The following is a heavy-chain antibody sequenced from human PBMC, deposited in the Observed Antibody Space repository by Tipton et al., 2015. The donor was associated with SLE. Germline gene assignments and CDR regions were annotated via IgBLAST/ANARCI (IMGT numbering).Heavy chain of an antibody. J-gene: IGHJ3*02. V-gene: IGHV4-59*01. Sequence: TLSLTCTVSGGSISSYFWSWIRQPPGKGLEWIGYIYYSGSTNYNPSLKSRVAISVDTSKNQFSLKLSSVTAADTAVYYCVRGGRIAIFGVATDGAFDIWGQGTMVTVSS. CDR2: IYYSGST. CDR1: GGSISSYF. D-gene: IGHD3-3*01. CDR3: VRGGRIAIFGVATDGAFDI.